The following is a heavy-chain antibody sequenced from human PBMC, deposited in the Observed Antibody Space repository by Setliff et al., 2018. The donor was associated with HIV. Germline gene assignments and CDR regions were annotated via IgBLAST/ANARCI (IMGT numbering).Heavy chain of an antibody. CDR3: ATYGGSFPGWFDT. CDR2: IWYDGSNK. D-gene: IGHD1-26*01. V-gene: IGHV3-33*08. Sequence: TGGSLRLSCAASGFTFSNYWMNWVRQAPGKGLEWVAVIWYDGSNKYYADSVKGRFTISRDNSKNTLYLQMNGLRVEDTAVYYCATYGGSFPGWFDTWGQGTPVTVSS. CDR1: GFTFSNYW. J-gene: IGHJ5*02.